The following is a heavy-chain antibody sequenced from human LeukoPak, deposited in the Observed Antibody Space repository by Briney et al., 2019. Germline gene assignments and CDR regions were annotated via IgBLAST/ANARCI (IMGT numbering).Heavy chain of an antibody. V-gene: IGHV4-59*01. J-gene: IGHJ4*02. CDR2: IYYNGNT. Sequence: PSETLSLTCTVSGGSISNNYWSWIRQPPGKGLEWIGYIYYNGNTNYNPSLKSRVTMSVDTSKNQFSLKLSSVTAADTAVYYCARDPLGGFGRGDYWGQGTLVTVSS. CDR3: ARDPLGGFGRGDY. D-gene: IGHD3-10*01. CDR1: GGSISNNY.